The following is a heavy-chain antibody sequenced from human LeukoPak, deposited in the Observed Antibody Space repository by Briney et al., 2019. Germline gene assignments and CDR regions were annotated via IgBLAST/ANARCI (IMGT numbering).Heavy chain of an antibody. D-gene: IGHD2-8*01. CDR2: INSDGSST. CDR1: GFTFSSYW. CDR3: ARDGRLDIVLMVYAIGGRYGDYYDY. J-gene: IGHJ4*02. V-gene: IGHV3-74*01. Sequence: PGGSLRLSCAASGFTFSSYWMHWVRQAPGKGLVWVSRINSDGSSTSYADSVKGRFLISRDNSKNTLYLQMNSLRAEDTAVYYCARDGRLDIVLMVYAIGGRYGDYYDYWGQGTLVTVSS.